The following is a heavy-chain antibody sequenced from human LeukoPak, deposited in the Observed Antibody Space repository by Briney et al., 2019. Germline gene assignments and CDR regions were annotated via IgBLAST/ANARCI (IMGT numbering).Heavy chain of an antibody. CDR1: GFTFSSYS. CDR3: AKRGAEVGATVAPGDY. CDR2: ISSSSSTI. V-gene: IGHV3-48*01. Sequence: GGSLRLSCAASGFTFSSYSMNWVRQAPGKGLEWVSYISSSSSTIYYADSVKGRFTISRDNAKNSLYLQMNSLRAEDTAVYYCAKRGAEVGATVAPGDYWGQGTLVTVSS. D-gene: IGHD1-26*01. J-gene: IGHJ4*02.